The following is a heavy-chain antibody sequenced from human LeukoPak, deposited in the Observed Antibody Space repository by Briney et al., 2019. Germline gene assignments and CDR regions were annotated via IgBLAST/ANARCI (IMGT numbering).Heavy chain of an antibody. V-gene: IGHV3-23*01. D-gene: IGHD2-21*01. CDR1: GLTFSNYG. CDR2: ISSTGGTT. CDR3: AKAPVTSCRGAFCYPFDY. Sequence: GGSLRLSCVASGLTFSNYGISWVRQAPGKGLEWVSAISSTGGTTYYADSVKGHFTISRDNSKNTVYLQMNSLSAEDTAVYYCAKAPVTSCRGAFCYPFDYWGHGTLVTVSS. J-gene: IGHJ4*01.